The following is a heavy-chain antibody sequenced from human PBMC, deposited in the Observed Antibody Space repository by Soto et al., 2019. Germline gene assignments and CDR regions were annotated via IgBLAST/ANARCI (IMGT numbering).Heavy chain of an antibody. Sequence: GGSLRLSCAASGFTFSSYWIHWVRQAPGKGLVWVSRINIDGSSTSYADSVKGRFTISRDNAKNTLYLQMNSLRAEDTAVYYCARAQYYYDSSGYYIYYYGMDVWGQGTTVTVSS. J-gene: IGHJ6*02. CDR1: GFTFSSYW. V-gene: IGHV3-74*01. D-gene: IGHD3-22*01. CDR2: INIDGSST. CDR3: ARAQYYYDSSGYYIYYYGMDV.